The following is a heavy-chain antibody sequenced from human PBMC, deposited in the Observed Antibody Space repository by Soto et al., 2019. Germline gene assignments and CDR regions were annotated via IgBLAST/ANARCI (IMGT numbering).Heavy chain of an antibody. CDR1: EDSCTTYW. CDR3: ARHEATYYNFYGMDA. Sequence: SMRMSCQSDEDSCTTYWSAWGRQMPGKGLEWMGSIHPGESDTRYSPSFQGQVTISADRSITTAYLQWSSLKASDTAMYYCARHEATYYNFYGMDAWGQGTTVTVSS. J-gene: IGHJ6*02. V-gene: IGHV5-51*01. CDR2: IHPGESDT.